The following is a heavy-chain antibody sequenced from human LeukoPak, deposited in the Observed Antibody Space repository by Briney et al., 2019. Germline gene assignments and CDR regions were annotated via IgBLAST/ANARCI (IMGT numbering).Heavy chain of an antibody. D-gene: IGHD4-17*01. CDR1: GGSFSGYY. CDR2: INHSGST. J-gene: IGHJ5*02. V-gene: IGHV4-34*01. CDR3: AREDYGDPSWFDP. Sequence: SEILSLTCAVYGGSFSGYYWSWIRQPPGKGLEWIGEINHSGSTNYNPSLKSRVTISVDTSKNKFSLKLSSVTAADTAVYYCAREDYGDPSWFDPWGQGTLVTVSS.